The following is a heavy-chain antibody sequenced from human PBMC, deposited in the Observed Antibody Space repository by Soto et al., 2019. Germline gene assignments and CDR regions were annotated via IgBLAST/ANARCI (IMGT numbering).Heavy chain of an antibody. CDR2: ISSSGSTI. CDR3: AKDITGYSGYDPDAFDI. Sequence: GGSLRLSCAASGFTFSDYYMSWIRQAPGKGLEWVSYISSSGSTIYYADSVKGRFTISRDNAKNSLYLQMNSLRAEDTALYYCAKDITGYSGYDPDAFDIWGQGTMVTVSS. J-gene: IGHJ3*02. V-gene: IGHV3-11*01. CDR1: GFTFSDYY. D-gene: IGHD5-12*01.